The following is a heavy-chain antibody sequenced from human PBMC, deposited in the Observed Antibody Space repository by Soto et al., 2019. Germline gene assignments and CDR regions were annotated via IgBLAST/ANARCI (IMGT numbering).Heavy chain of an antibody. CDR1: GYTFTIYS. CDR3: ARDKAGAVDAFDI. D-gene: IGHD1-26*01. V-gene: IGHV1-18*01. CDR2: ISAYNGNT. J-gene: IGHJ3*02. Sequence: QVQLVQSGAEVKKPGASVKVSCKASGYTFTIYSITWVRQAPGQELEWMGWISAYNGNTDYAQKFQGRVTMTTDTSTSTAYMELRSLTSDDTAVYYCARDKAGAVDAFDIWGQGTIVTVSS.